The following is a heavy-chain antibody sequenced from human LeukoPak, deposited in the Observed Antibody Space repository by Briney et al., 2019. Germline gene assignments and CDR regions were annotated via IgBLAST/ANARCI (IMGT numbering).Heavy chain of an antibody. CDR3: ARDIVVVPAATEDYYYYGMDV. CDR2: INPSGGST. D-gene: IGHD2-2*01. CDR1: GYTFTSYY. V-gene: IGHV1-46*01. Sequence: GASVKVSCKASGYTFTSYYMHWVRQAPGQGLEWVGIINPSGGSTSYAQKFQGRVTMTRDTSTSTVYMELSSLRSEDTAVYYCARDIVVVPAATEDYYYYGMDVWGKGTTVTVSS. J-gene: IGHJ6*04.